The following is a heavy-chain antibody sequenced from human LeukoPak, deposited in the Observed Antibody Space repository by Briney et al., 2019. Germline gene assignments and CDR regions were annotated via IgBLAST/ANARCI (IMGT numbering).Heavy chain of an antibody. V-gene: IGHV4-39*01. J-gene: IGHJ4*02. Sequence: SETLSLTRTVSGGSISSTTSYWGWIRQPPGKGLEWIGSIYYSGSTHYNPSLRSRITISVDTSKNQFSLQLRSVTAADTAVYYCARNVSTGYFDYWGQGTLVTVSS. D-gene: IGHD3-22*01. CDR3: ARNVSTGYFDY. CDR2: IYYSGST. CDR1: GGSISSTTSY.